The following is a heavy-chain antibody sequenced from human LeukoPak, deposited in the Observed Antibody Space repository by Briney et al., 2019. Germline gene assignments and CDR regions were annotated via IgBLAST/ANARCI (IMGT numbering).Heavy chain of an antibody. CDR2: IIPIFGTA. CDR1: GGTFSSYA. Sequence: ASVKVSCKASGGTFSSYAISWVRQAPGQGLEWMGGIIPIFGTANYAQKFQGRVTITADGSTSTAYMELSSLRSEDTAVYYCARAMATITYYYYGMDVWGQGTTVTVSS. CDR3: ARAMATITYYYYGMDV. V-gene: IGHV1-69*13. J-gene: IGHJ6*02. D-gene: IGHD5-24*01.